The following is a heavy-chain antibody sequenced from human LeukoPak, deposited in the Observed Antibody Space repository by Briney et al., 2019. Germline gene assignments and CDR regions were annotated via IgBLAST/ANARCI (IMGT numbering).Heavy chain of an antibody. D-gene: IGHD3-22*01. CDR1: GFTFSSYA. V-gene: IGHV3-23*01. CDR2: ISGSGGST. J-gene: IGHJ1*01. CDR3: AKWGYYYDSSGSSPWDSL. Sequence: GGSLRLSCAASGFTFSSYAMSWVRQAPGKGLEWVSAISGSGGSTYYADSVKGRFTISRDNSKNTLYLQMNSLRAEDTAVYYCAKWGYYYDSSGSSPWDSLWGQGTLVTVSS.